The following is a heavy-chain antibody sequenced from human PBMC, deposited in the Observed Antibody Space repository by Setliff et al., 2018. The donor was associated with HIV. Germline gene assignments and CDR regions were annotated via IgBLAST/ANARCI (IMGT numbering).Heavy chain of an antibody. V-gene: IGHV4-34*01. CDR2: INYSGDT. J-gene: IGHJ5*01. CDR1: GESFSDYY. CDR3: VRQHGDYAFGS. D-gene: IGHD4-17*01. Sequence: SETLSLTCAVYGESFSDYYWNWVRQPPGKGLEWIGEINYSGDTTYNPSLKSRVNMFIDTSKKQFSLKVASVTAADTAVYYCVRQHGDYAFGSWGQGTLVTVS.